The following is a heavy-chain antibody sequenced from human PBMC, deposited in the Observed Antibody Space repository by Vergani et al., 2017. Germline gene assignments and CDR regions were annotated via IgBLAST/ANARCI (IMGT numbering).Heavy chain of an antibody. CDR2: IYHSGGA. D-gene: IGHD3-9*01. CDR3: ARTESFILRYFHLAW. Sequence: QLHLQESGPGLVKPSETLSLTCTVSGGSITSRSYYWGWIRQPHGKGLEWIGNIYHSGGAYYNPSLKGRVIISVDTSKNHFSLEVTSVTASDTALYFCARTESFILRYFHLAWWVQGTLVTVSS. V-gene: IGHV4-39*01. CDR1: GGSITSRSYY. J-gene: IGHJ4*02.